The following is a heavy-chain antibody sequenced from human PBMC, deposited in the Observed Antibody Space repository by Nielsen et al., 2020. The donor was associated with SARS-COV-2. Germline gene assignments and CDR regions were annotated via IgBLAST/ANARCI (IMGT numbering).Heavy chain of an antibody. CDR1: GFTFSSYE. D-gene: IGHD3-22*01. V-gene: IGHV3-48*03. Sequence: GGSLRLSCAASGFTFSSYEMNWVRQAPGKGLEWVSYISSSGSSIYYADSVKGRFTISRDNAENSLYLHMNSLRAEDTAVYYCARAGYYDSSGQHWFDPWGQGTLVTVSS. CDR2: ISSSGSSI. J-gene: IGHJ5*02. CDR3: ARAGYYDSSGQHWFDP.